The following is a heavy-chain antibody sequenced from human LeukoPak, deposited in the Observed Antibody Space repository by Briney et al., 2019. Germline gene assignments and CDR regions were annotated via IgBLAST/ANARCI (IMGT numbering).Heavy chain of an antibody. J-gene: IGHJ4*02. CDR3: ATETIGRHYDY. Sequence: PGGSLRLSCAASGFTFNIYAMSWVRQAPGKGLEWVSSIGPTGTDRYYADSVRGRFTISRDNAKNSMYLQMDSLRDEDTAVYYCATETIGRHYDYWGQGTLLTVSS. D-gene: IGHD1-14*01. CDR1: GFTFNIYA. CDR2: IGPTGTDR. V-gene: IGHV3-21*01.